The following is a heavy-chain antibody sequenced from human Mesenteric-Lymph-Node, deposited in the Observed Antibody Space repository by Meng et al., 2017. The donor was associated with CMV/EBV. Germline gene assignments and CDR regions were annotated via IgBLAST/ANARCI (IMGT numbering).Heavy chain of an antibody. D-gene: IGHD1-26*01. CDR3: AKDLRTDGSYDAFPFDY. V-gene: IGHV3-23*01. CDR1: GFTFSSYA. Sequence: GESLKISCAASGFTFSSYAMHWVRQAPGKGLEWVSAISGSGGSTYYADSVKGRFTISRDNSKNTLYLQMNSLRAEDTAVYYCAKDLRTDGSYDAFPFDYWGQGTLVTVSS. J-gene: IGHJ4*02. CDR2: ISGSGGST.